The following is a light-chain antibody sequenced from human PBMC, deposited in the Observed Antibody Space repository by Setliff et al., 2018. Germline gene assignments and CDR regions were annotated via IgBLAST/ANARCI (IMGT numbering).Light chain of an antibody. J-gene: IGLJ2*01. CDR1: SSDVGGYNY. Sequence: QSALAQPRSVSGSPGQSITISCTGTSSDVGGYNYVSWYQQHPDKAPKLMIYDVSKRPSGVSNRFSGSKSGNTASLTISGLQAEDEADYYCSSYTSSSTVVFGGGTKVTVL. CDR3: SSYTSSSTVV. CDR2: DVS. V-gene: IGLV2-14*03.